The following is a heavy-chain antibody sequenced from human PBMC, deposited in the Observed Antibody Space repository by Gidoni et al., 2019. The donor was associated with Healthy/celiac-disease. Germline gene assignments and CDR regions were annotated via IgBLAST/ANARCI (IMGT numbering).Heavy chain of an antibody. D-gene: IGHD3-3*01. CDR1: GFTFSSYA. V-gene: IGHV3-13*01. Sequence: EVQLVESGGGLVQPGGSLRLSCAASGFTFSSYAMPWVRQATGKGLEWVSAIGTAGDTYYPGSVKGRFTISRENAKNSLYLQMNSLRAGDTAVYYCARALMTYYDFWSGSPTMGTFDIWGQGTMVTVSS. CDR3: ARALMTYYDFWSGSPTMGTFDI. J-gene: IGHJ3*02. CDR2: IGTAGDT.